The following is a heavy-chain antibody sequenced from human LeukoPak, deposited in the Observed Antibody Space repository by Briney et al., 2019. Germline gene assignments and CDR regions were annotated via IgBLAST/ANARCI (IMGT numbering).Heavy chain of an antibody. Sequence: ASVKVSCKASGYTFTVNHMHWVRQAPGQGLEWMGWINPKSGGTNYAQKFQGRVTMNRDTSISTGYMELSRLRSDDAAVYYCARGIYDKPDYWGQGTLVTVSS. CDR3: ARGIYDKPDY. D-gene: IGHD3-22*01. CDR2: INPKSGGT. V-gene: IGHV1-2*02. J-gene: IGHJ4*02. CDR1: GYTFTVNH.